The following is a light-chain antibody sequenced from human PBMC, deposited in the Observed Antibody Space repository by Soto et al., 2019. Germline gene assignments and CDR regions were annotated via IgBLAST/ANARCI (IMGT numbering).Light chain of an antibody. Sequence: DIVMTQSPDSLAVSLGERATINCKSSQSILYSSNNKNYLAWYQQKPGQRPKLLIYWASTRESGVPDRFSGSGSGTDVTLTISSLQTEDVAVYYCLQYYTTPEAFGQGTKVEIK. J-gene: IGKJ1*01. V-gene: IGKV4-1*01. CDR3: LQYYTTPEA. CDR1: QSILYSSNNKNY. CDR2: WAS.